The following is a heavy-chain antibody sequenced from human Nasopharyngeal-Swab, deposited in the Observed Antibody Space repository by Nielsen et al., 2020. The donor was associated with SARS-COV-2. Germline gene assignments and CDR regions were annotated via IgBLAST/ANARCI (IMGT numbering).Heavy chain of an antibody. D-gene: IGHD6-19*01. J-gene: IGHJ4*02. CDR1: GFTFSSYA. CDR2: ISGSGGST. V-gene: IGHV3-23*01. Sequence: GESLKISCAASGFTFSSYAMSWVRQAPGKGLEWVSAISGSGGSTYYADSVKGRFTISRDNSKNTLYLQMNSLRAEDTAVYYCARDGWNYYDYWGQGTLVTVSS. CDR3: ARDGWNYYDY.